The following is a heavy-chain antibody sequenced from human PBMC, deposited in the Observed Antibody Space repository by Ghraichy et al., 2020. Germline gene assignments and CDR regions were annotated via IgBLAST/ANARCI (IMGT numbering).Heavy chain of an antibody. Sequence: SETLSLTCAVSGGSISSSDWWNWVRQPPGKGLEWIGEIYHSGSTNYNPSLKSRVTISVDKSKNQFSLKLNSVTAADTAVYYCARDKDSGSYYFDYWGQGTLDTVSS. CDR2: IYHSGST. D-gene: IGHD1-26*01. V-gene: IGHV4-4*02. CDR1: GGSISSSDW. CDR3: ARDKDSGSYYFDY. J-gene: IGHJ4*02.